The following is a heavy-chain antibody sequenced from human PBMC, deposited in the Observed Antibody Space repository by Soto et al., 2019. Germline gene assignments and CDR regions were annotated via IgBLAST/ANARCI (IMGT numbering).Heavy chain of an antibody. V-gene: IGHV4-39*01. J-gene: IGHJ6*03. CDR1: GGSISSRSYY. CDR3: ARHGGSSWQKPDYYYYMDV. CDR2: IYYSGST. D-gene: IGHD6-13*01. Sequence: PSETLSLTCTVSGGSISSRSYYWGWIRQPPGKGLEWIGSIYYSGSTYYNPSLKSRVTISVDTSKNQFSLKLSSVTAADTAVYYCARHGGSSWQKPDYYYYMDVWGKGTTVTVSS.